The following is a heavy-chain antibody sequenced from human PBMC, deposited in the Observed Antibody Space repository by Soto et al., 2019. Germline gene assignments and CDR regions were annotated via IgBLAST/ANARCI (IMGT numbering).Heavy chain of an antibody. CDR3: ARQEGQWLVNY. V-gene: IGHV4-39*01. CDR2: IYYSGST. Sequence: PSETLSLTCTVSGGSISSSSYYWGWIRQPPGKGLEWIGSIYYSGSTYYNPSLKSRVTISVDTSKNQFSLKLSSVTAADTAVYYCARQEGQWLVNYWGQGTLVTVSS. CDR1: GGSISSSSYY. D-gene: IGHD6-19*01. J-gene: IGHJ4*02.